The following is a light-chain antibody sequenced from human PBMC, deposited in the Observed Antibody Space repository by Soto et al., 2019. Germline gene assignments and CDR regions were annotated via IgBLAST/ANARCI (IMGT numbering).Light chain of an antibody. Sequence: QSVLTQPPSASGTPGQRVTISCSGSSSNIGRNTVSWYQHLPGTAPKLLIYNNGQRPSGVPDRFSGSKSGTSASLAISGLQSEDEGDYYCAAWDDNLNGLFGGGTKVTVL. CDR3: AAWDDNLNGL. V-gene: IGLV1-44*01. J-gene: IGLJ2*01. CDR2: NNG. CDR1: SSNIGRNT.